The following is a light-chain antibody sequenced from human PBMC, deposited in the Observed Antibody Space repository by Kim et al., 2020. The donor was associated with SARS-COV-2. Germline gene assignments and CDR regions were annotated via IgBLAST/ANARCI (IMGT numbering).Light chain of an antibody. CDR1: QTITTW. CDR2: QAS. J-gene: IGKJ2*01. V-gene: IGKV1-5*03. Sequence: SASVGDRVTITCRDSQTITTWLAWYQQKPGKAPNLLIFQASNLANGVPSRFSGSGFGTEFTLTISSLQPDDFATYYCQQYSNYQYTFGQGTKLEI. CDR3: QQYSNYQYT.